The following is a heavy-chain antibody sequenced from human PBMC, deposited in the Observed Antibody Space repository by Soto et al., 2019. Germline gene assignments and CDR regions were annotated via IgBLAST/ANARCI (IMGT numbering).Heavy chain of an antibody. CDR1: GLIFSNYN. CDR3: ARPRGGYYYGMAV. J-gene: IGHJ6*02. V-gene: IGHV3-48*02. D-gene: IGHD3-10*01. CDR2: ISSSSGTI. Sequence: EVQLVESGGGLVQPGGSLRLSCAASGLIFSNYNMNWVRQAPGKGLEWVSYISSSSGTIYYADSVKGRFTISRDNAKKSLYLQMNSRRDEDTAVYYCARPRGGYYYGMAVWGQGTTVTVSS.